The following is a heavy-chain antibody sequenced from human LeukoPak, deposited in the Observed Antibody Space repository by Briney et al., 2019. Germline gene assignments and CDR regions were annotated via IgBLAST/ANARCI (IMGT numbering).Heavy chain of an antibody. D-gene: IGHD2-15*01. J-gene: IGHJ4*02. Sequence: KSGGSLRLSCAASGFTFSSYSMNWVRQAPGKGLEWVSSISSSSSYIYYADSVKGRFTISRDNAKNSLYLQMNSLRAEDTAVYYCASEYCSGGSCYAVDYWGQGTLVTVSS. CDR1: GFTFSSYS. CDR2: ISSSSSYI. CDR3: ASEYCSGGSCYAVDY. V-gene: IGHV3-21*01.